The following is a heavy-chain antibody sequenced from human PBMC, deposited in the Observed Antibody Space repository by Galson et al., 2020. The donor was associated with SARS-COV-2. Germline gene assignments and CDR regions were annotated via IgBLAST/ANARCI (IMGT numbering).Heavy chain of an antibody. D-gene: IGHD3-10*01. CDR2: INHSGST. Sequence: SETLSLTCAVYSGSFSAYYWSWIRQPPGKGLEWIGEINHSGSTTYNPSLKSRVSMSVDTSKNQFSLKLSSVTAADTAVYYCARLGWVRGEDWYFDLWGRGTLVTVSS. J-gene: IGHJ2*01. CDR1: SGSFSAYY. V-gene: IGHV4-34*01. CDR3: ARLGWVRGEDWYFDL.